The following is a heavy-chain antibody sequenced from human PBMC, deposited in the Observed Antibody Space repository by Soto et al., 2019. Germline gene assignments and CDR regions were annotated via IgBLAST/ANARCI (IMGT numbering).Heavy chain of an antibody. CDR2: INHSGST. V-gene: IGHV4-34*01. Sequence: QVQLQQWGARLLKPSETLSLTCAVYGGPFSGSFWSWIRQPPGKGLEWIGEINHSGSTNYNPSLKSRVTMSVDTSKKQFSLKLSSVTAADTAVYYCASSTDPYYYYGMDVWGQGTTVTVSS. CDR1: GGPFSGSF. D-gene: IGHD1-1*01. J-gene: IGHJ6*02. CDR3: ASSTDPYYYYGMDV.